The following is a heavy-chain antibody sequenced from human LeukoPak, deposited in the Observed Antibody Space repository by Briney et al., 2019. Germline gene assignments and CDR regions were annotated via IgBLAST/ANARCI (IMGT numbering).Heavy chain of an antibody. D-gene: IGHD3-16*02. CDR3: ARVVITFGGVIVRGYFDY. J-gene: IGHJ4*02. CDR2: ISYDGSNK. Sequence: TGGSLRLSCAASGFTFGSYAMHWVRQAPGKGLEWVALISYDGSNKYYADSVKGRFTISRDNSKNTLYLQMNSLRAEDTAVYYCARVVITFGGVIVRGYFDYWGQGTLVTVSS. CDR1: GFTFGSYA. V-gene: IGHV3-30-3*01.